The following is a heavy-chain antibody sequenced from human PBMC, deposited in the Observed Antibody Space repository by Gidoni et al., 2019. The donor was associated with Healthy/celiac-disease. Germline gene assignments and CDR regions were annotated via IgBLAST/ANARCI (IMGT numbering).Heavy chain of an antibody. CDR2: SYSGGST. Sequence: EVQLVESGGGLIQPGGSLRLSCAASAFTVRSNYMSWVRQAPGKGLEWVSVSYSGGSTFYADSVKGRFIISRDNSKNTLYLQMNSLRAEDTAVYYCARIRDSGSDWGAFDIWGQGTMVTVSS. D-gene: IGHD1-26*01. J-gene: IGHJ3*02. CDR1: AFTVRSNY. CDR3: ARIRDSGSDWGAFDI. V-gene: IGHV3-53*01.